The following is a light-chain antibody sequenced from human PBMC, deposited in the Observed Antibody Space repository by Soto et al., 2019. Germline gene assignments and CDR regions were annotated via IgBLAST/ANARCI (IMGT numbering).Light chain of an antibody. Sequence: EIVLTQSPATLSLSPGERATLSCRASQSVSSYLAWYQQKPGQAPRLLIYDASNRATGIPARFSGSGSGTDFTLPISSLEPEDFAVYYCHQRSNWPPTFGQGTKV. CDR3: HQRSNWPPT. J-gene: IGKJ1*01. CDR2: DAS. CDR1: QSVSSY. V-gene: IGKV3-11*01.